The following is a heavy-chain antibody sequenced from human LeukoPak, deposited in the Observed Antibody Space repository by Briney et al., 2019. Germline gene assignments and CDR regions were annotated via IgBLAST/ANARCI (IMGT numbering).Heavy chain of an antibody. CDR3: ARHQRGNSDAFDI. CDR1: GGSISSYF. V-gene: IGHV4-59*01. D-gene: IGHD4-23*01. CDR2: MYYSGRT. J-gene: IGHJ3*02. Sequence: PSETLSLTCTVSGGSISSYFWSWIRQPPGKGLEWIGYMYYSGRTNYNPSLKSRATISVDTSKNQFSLNLSSVTAADTAVYYCARHQRGNSDAFDIWGQGTMVTVSS.